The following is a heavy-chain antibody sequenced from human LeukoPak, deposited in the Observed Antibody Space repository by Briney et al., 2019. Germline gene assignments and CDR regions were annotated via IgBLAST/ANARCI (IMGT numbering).Heavy chain of an antibody. J-gene: IGHJ4*02. Sequence: ASVKVSCKASGYTFTGYYMHWVRRAPGQGLEWMGWINPNSGGTNYAQKFQGRVTMTRDTSISTAYMELSRLRSDDTAVYYCARVGKGELPGGYYFYYWGQGTLVTVSS. V-gene: IGHV1-2*02. CDR1: GYTFTGYY. CDR2: INPNSGGT. CDR3: ARVGKGELPGGYYFYY. D-gene: IGHD1-26*01.